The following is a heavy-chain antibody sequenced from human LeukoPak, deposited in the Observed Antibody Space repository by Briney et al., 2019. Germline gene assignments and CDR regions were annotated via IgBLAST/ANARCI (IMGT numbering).Heavy chain of an antibody. CDR2: VNSDGSST. Sequence: GGSLRLSCAASGFTFSSYWMHWVRQAPGKGLVWVSRVNSDGSSTTYADSVKGRFTISRDNAKNTLYLQMNSLRAEDTAVYYCARGSTQYSSGWYGLDYWGQGTLGTVSS. J-gene: IGHJ4*02. D-gene: IGHD6-19*01. CDR1: GFTFSSYW. CDR3: ARGSTQYSSGWYGLDY. V-gene: IGHV3-74*01.